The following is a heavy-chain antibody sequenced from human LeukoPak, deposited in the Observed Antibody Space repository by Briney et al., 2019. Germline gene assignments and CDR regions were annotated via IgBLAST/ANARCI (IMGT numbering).Heavy chain of an antibody. J-gene: IGHJ4*01. V-gene: IGHV3-7*01. Sequence: GGSLRLSCAASGFTFRSYWMSWVRQAPGKGLEWVANIKQDGSEIYYVDSVKGRFTISRDNAKNSLYLQMNSLRAEDTALYFCARLDNDGFFDCWGQGTLVTVSS. CDR1: GFTFRSYW. CDR3: ARLDNDGFFDC. D-gene: IGHD3-10*01. CDR2: IKQDGSEI.